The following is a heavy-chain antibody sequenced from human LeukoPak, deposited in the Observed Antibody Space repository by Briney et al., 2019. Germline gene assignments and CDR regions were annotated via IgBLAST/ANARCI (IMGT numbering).Heavy chain of an antibody. V-gene: IGHV3-23*01. CDR2: ISGSGGST. CDR1: GFTFSSYG. CDR3: AKYATYYYDSGGHYDS. D-gene: IGHD3-22*01. Sequence: GGTLRLSCAASGFTFSSYGMSWVRQAPGKGLEWVSAISGSGGSTYSADSVKGRFTISRDNSKNTLYLQMNSLTADDTAVYYCAKYATYYYDSGGHYDSWGQGTLVTVSS. J-gene: IGHJ5*01.